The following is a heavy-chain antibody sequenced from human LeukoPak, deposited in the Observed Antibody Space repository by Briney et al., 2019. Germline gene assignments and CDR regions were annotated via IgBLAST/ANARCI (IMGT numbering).Heavy chain of an antibody. J-gene: IGHJ4*02. CDR2: ISSSSSYI. CDR1: GFTISSYS. D-gene: IGHD3-22*01. V-gene: IGHV3-21*01. CDR3: ARDRVGDYYDSSGYPFGY. Sequence: QAGGSLRLSCAASGFTISSYSMNWVRQAPGKGLEWVSSISSSSSYIYYADSVKGRFTISRDNAKNSLYLQMNSLRAEDTAVYYCARDRVGDYYDSSGYPFGYWGQGTLVTVSS.